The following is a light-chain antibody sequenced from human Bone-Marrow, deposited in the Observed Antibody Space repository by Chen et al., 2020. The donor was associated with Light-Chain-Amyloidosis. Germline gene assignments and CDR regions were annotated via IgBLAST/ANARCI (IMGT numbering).Light chain of an antibody. CDR2: AAS. CDR1: QTISTF. J-gene: IGKJ4*01. CDR3: QQSHSTPRT. V-gene: IGKV1-39*01. Sequence: DIQMTQSPSSLSASVGDRVTITCRASQTISTFLNWDQQKPGKAPILLIYAASSLQSGVPSRFSGSGSGTDFTLTISSLQPEDFATYYCQQSHSTPRTFGGGTKVEIK.